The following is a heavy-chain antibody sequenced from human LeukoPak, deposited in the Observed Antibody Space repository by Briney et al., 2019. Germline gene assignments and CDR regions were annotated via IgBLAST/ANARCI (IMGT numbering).Heavy chain of an antibody. V-gene: IGHV1-69*13. CDR3: ASPKENSDYYFDS. J-gene: IGHJ4*02. D-gene: IGHD4-11*01. CDR1: GGTLRNYA. CDR2: LIPLFGRA. Sequence: SVNVSCKASGGTLRNYAISWVRQAPGQGLEWMGGLIPLFGRAEYAQKFQGRVTITADEPTNTAYMELNFLRSEDTAVYYCASPKENSDYYFDSWGQGTLVAVSA.